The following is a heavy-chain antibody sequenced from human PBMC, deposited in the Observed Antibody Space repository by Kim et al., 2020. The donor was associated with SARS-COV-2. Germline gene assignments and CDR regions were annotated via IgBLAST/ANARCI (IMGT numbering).Heavy chain of an antibody. CDR2: ISSSSSYT. CDR3: ARYRGSWYPRDNYYGMDV. Sequence: GGSLRLSCAASGFTFSDYYMSWIRQAPGKGLEWVSYISSSSSYTNYADSVKGRFTISRDNAKNSLYLQMNSLRAEDTAVYYCARYRGSWYPRDNYYGMDVWGQGTTVTVSS. V-gene: IGHV3-11*03. J-gene: IGHJ6*02. D-gene: IGHD6-13*01. CDR1: GFTFSDYY.